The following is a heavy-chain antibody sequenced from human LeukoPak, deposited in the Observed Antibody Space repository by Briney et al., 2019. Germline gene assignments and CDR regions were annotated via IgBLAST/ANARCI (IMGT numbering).Heavy chain of an antibody. D-gene: IGHD2-2*01. J-gene: IGHJ3*02. CDR3: ARESIVVVPTTMDDASDI. V-gene: IGHV3-7*01. Sequence: GGSLRLSCAASGFTFSHYYMSWVRQAPGKGLEWVANIKHDGSEQFYLDSVKGRFTISRDNAKNALYLQMHSLRVEDTAVYYCARESIVVVPTTMDDASDIWGQGTMVTVSS. CDR1: GFTFSHYY. CDR2: IKHDGSEQ.